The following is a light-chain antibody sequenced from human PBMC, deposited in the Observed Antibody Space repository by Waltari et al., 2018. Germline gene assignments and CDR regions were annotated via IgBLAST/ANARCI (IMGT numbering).Light chain of an antibody. Sequence: DIQMTQSPSSLSASLGDRVTITCRASQDISDHLAWFQQKPGRAPKSLLYTASSLQSGVPSKFSGSGSGTYFTLTIISLQPEDFGTYYCQQYHMYPPTFGQGTKLEI. J-gene: IGKJ2*01. V-gene: IGKV1-16*02. CDR3: QQYHMYPPT. CDR2: TAS. CDR1: QDISDH.